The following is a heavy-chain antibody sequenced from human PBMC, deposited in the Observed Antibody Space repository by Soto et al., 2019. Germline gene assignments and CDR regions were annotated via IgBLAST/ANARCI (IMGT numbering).Heavy chain of an antibody. Sequence: PGESLKISCKVSGYSFTSYWIGWVRQMPGKGLEWMGIIYPGDSDTRYSPSFQGQVTISADKSISTAYLQWSSLKASDTAMYYCARQRLIVGATTFDYYYGMDVWGQGTTVTVSS. V-gene: IGHV5-51*01. D-gene: IGHD1-26*01. CDR3: ARQRLIVGATTFDYYYGMDV. J-gene: IGHJ6*02. CDR1: GYSFTSYW. CDR2: IYPGDSDT.